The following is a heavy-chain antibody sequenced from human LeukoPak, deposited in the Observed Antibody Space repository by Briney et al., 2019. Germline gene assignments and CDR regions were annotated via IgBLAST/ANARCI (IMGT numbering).Heavy chain of an antibody. D-gene: IGHD3-10*01. CDR3: ARAPYNGSGSEDGMDV. V-gene: IGHV3-30-3*01. J-gene: IGHJ6*02. CDR2: ISYDGSNK. Sequence: GGSLRLSCAASGFTFSSYAMHWVRQAPGKGLEWVAVISYDGSNKYYADSVKGRFTISRDNSKNTLYLQMNSLRAEDTAVYYCARAPYNGSGSEDGMDVWGQGTTVTVSS. CDR1: GFTFSSYA.